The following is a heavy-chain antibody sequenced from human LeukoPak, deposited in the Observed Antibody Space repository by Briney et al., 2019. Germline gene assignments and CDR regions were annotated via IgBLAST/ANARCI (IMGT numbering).Heavy chain of an antibody. Sequence: ASVNVSCKVSGYTLTELSMHWVRQAPGKGLEWMGGFDPEDGETIYAQKFQGRVTMTEDTSTDTAYMELSSLRSEDTAVYYCATFFPSSGPYFDYWGQGTLVTVSS. CDR1: GYTLTELS. CDR3: ATFFPSSGPYFDY. CDR2: FDPEDGET. D-gene: IGHD3-22*01. J-gene: IGHJ4*02. V-gene: IGHV1-24*01.